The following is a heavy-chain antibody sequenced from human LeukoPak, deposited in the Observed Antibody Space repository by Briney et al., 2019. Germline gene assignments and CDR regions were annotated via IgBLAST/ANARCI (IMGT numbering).Heavy chain of an antibody. Sequence: GGSLRLSCAASGFTFSSYAMSWVRQAPGKGLEWVSAISGSGGSTYYADSVKGRFTISRDNSKNTLYLQMNSLRAEDTAVYYCAKAKYYYGSGSYCWEYYFDYWGQGTLVTVSS. CDR2: ISGSGGST. CDR1: GFTFSSYA. D-gene: IGHD3-10*01. V-gene: IGHV3-23*01. J-gene: IGHJ4*02. CDR3: AKAKYYYGSGSYCWEYYFDY.